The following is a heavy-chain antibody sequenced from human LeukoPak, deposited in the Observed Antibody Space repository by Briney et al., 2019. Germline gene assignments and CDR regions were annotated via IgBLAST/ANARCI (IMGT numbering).Heavy chain of an antibody. V-gene: IGHV1-2*02. CDR2: INPNSGGT. J-gene: IGHJ6*03. CDR3: ARTAARGEYYYYYMDV. Sequence: ASVKVSCKASGYTFTGYYMHWVRQAPGQGLEWMGWINPNSGGTNYAQKFQGRVTMTRDTSIGTAYMELSRLRSDDTAVYYCARTAARGEYYYYYMDVWGKGTTVTVSS. CDR1: GYTFTGYY. D-gene: IGHD6-6*01.